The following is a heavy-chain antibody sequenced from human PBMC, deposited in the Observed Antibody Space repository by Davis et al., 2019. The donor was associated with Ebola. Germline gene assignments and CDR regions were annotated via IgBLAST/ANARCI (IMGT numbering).Heavy chain of an antibody. CDR2: IIPMLCIP. Sequence: ATSVQVSCNASGGTFSTYAIDWILQSPAQGPDWMGMIIPMLCIPNYAQRFQVRVTIISVTSTSTAYMELSSLRSEDTAMYYCARDLGTAMATGWGQGTLVTVSS. D-gene: IGHD5-18*01. V-gene: IGHV1-69*04. CDR3: ARDLGTAMATG. CDR1: GGTFSTYA. J-gene: IGHJ4*02.